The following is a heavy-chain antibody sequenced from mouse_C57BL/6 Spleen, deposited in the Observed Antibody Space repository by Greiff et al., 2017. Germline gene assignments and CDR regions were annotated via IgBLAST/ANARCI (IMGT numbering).Heavy chain of an antibody. CDR3: AIMTTVVDWYFDV. CDR2: IWSGGST. Sequence: QVQLKQSGPGLVQPSQSLSITCTVSGFSLTCYGVHWVRQSPGKGLEWLGVIWSGGSTDYNAAFISRLSISKDNSKSQVFFKMNILQADDTAIYYCAIMTTVVDWYFDVWGTGTTVTVSS. CDR1: GFSLTCYG. D-gene: IGHD1-1*01. V-gene: IGHV2-2*01. J-gene: IGHJ1*03.